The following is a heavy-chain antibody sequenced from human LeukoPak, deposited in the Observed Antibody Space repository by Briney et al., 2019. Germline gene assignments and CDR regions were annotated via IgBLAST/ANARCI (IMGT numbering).Heavy chain of an antibody. CDR2: ITSRSSYT. CDR3: ARDPIASAASGGDS. CDR1: GFTFSSDS. V-gene: IGHV3-21*01. J-gene: IGHJ4*02. Sequence: GGSLRLSCAASGFTFSSDSMNWGRQAPGKGLEWVSSITSRSSYTYYADSMKGRFTISRDNAKNSLYLQMNSLRAEDTAIYYCARDPIASAASGGDSWGQGTLVTVSS. D-gene: IGHD6-13*01.